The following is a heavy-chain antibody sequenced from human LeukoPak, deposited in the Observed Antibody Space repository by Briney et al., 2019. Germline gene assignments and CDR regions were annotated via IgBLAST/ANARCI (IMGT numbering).Heavy chain of an antibody. J-gene: IGHJ4*02. Sequence: GGSLRLSCAASGFTFSSYAMSWVRQAPGKGLEWVSAISGSGGGTYYADSVKGRFTISRDNSKNTLYLQMNSLRAEDTAVYYCAKVRYCSSTSCYYFNYWGQGTLVTVSS. CDR1: GFTFSSYA. V-gene: IGHV3-23*01. CDR2: ISGSGGGT. CDR3: AKVRYCSSTSCYYFNY. D-gene: IGHD2-2*01.